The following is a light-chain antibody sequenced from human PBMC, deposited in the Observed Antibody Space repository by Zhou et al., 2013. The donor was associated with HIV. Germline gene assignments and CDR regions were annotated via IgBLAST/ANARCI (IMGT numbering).Light chain of an antibody. CDR3: QQYASYPET. J-gene: IGKJ1*01. CDR2: AAS. CDR1: QSISSY. Sequence: DIQMTQSPSSLSASVGDRVTITCRASQSISSYLNWYQQKPGKAPKLLIYAASSLQSGVPSRFSGSGSGTDFTLTISSLQPEDFATYYCQQYASYPETFGQGTKVEIK. V-gene: IGKV1-39*01.